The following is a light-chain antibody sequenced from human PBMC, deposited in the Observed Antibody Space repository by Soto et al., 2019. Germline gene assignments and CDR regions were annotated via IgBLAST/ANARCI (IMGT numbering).Light chain of an antibody. CDR3: QDYCESSST. J-gene: IGKJ4*01. V-gene: IGKV3D-20*01. CDR1: QTITYNF. Sequence: IVLTQSPGTLSLSPGEVATLSFGASQTITYNFLAWYQKKPVLAPRLLVSDASNRATGIPDRFSGSGSGTDFTLTISTLEPEDCAVDYGQDYCESSSTFGGGTRVE. CDR2: DAS.